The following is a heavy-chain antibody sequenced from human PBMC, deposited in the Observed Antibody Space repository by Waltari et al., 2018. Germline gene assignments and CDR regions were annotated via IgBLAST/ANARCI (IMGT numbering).Heavy chain of an antibody. V-gene: IGHV3-74*01. CDR3: ARGGNWEQSRGFDY. CDR1: GFTFSSYW. Sequence: EVQLVESGGGLVQPGGSLRLSCVASGFTFSSYWMHWVRQVPGKGLVWVSRLNSDGTSTNYADSVKGRFTISRDNAKNTLYPQMNSLRVEDTAVYYCARGGNWEQSRGFDYWDQGTLVTVSS. CDR2: LNSDGTST. J-gene: IGHJ4*02. D-gene: IGHD1-1*01.